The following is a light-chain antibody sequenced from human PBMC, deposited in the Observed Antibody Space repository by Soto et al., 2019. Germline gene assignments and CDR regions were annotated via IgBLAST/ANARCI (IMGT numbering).Light chain of an antibody. CDR2: DTS. V-gene: IGKV3-15*01. Sequence: EIVLTQSPVTRSLSPGERATLSCRASQSVSRKLAWYQHKPGQAPRLLIYDTSTRAADIPARFSGSGSGTDFTPTISSLQSEDFAVYYCQQYNHWRSISFGQGTRLEIK. CDR1: QSVSRK. CDR3: QQYNHWRSIS. J-gene: IGKJ5*01.